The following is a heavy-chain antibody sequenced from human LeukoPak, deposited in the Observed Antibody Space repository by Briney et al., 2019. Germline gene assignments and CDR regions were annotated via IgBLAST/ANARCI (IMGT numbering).Heavy chain of an antibody. Sequence: ASVKVSCKASGYTFTSYGISWVRHAPGQGLEWMGWISAYNGNTNYAQKLQGRVTMTTDTSTSTAYMELRSLRSDDTAVYYCARGRPGYCSGGSCYTNFDYWGQGTLVTVSS. CDR1: GYTFTSYG. D-gene: IGHD2-15*01. CDR2: ISAYNGNT. J-gene: IGHJ4*02. CDR3: ARGRPGYCSGGSCYTNFDY. V-gene: IGHV1-18*01.